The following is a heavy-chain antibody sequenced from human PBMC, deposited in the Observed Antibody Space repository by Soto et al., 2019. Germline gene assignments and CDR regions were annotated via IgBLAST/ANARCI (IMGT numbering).Heavy chain of an antibody. J-gene: IGHJ4*02. Sequence: QVQLQESGPGLVRPSQTLSLTCTVSGVSISSGNYWSWIRQHPGKGLEWIGYIYSTGTTYYNPSLKSRVTMSIDTSKNQFSLKLNSVTAADTAVYYCARAPEGSTTNYFDYWGQGTLVTVSS. CDR3: ARAPEGSTTNYFDY. D-gene: IGHD1-26*01. CDR2: IYSTGTT. CDR1: GVSISSGNY. V-gene: IGHV4-31*03.